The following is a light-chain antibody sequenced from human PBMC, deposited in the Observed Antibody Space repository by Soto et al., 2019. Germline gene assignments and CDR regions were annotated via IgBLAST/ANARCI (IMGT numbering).Light chain of an antibody. V-gene: IGKV3D-15*01. CDR3: QQYNNWPPLT. J-gene: IGKJ4*01. CDR1: QSVSNN. Sequence: EIVMTQSPATLSVSPGERATLSCRASQSVSNNLAWYQQKPGQAPRPLIYGASTRATGIPARFSGSGSGTEFTLTISSLHSEDFAVYYCQQYNNWPPLTFGGGTKVVIK. CDR2: GAS.